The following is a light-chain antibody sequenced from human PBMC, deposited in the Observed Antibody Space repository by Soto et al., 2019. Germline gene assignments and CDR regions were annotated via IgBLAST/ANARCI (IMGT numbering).Light chain of an antibody. CDR3: QQYATDPLT. J-gene: IGKJ4*01. CDR2: GAS. CDR1: QSVGKNY. V-gene: IGKV3-20*01. Sequence: IVLTQSPGTLSLSPGEGATLSCRASQSVGKNYLAWYQHKSGQAPRLLIHGASSRATGSPERFSGSGSGTDFTLTISRLQPEDFVAYYCQQYATDPLTFGGGNKVEIK.